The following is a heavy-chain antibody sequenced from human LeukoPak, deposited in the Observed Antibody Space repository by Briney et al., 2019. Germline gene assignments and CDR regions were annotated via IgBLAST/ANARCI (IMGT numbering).Heavy chain of an antibody. CDR3: ARDLGGWYPGDY. CDR1: GYTFTGYY. CDR2: INPNSGGT. V-gene: IGHV1-2*06. D-gene: IGHD6-19*01. Sequence: ASVKVSCKASGYTFTGYYMHWVRQAPGQGLEWMGRINPNSGGTNYAQKFQGRVTMTRDTSISTACMELSRLRSDDTAVYYCARDLGGWYPGDYWGQGTLVTVSS. J-gene: IGHJ4*02.